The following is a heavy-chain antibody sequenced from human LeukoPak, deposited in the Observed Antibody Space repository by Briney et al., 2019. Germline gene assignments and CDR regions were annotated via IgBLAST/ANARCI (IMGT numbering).Heavy chain of an antibody. D-gene: IGHD3-22*01. Sequence: GGSLRLSCAASGFTFSRYCMSWVRQPPGKGREWVAYIKQDGSDKYYVDSVKGRFTISRDNAKNSLYLQMNSPRAEETAVYYGARTDGSGYYVGMFDHWGLGALVTVSS. CDR1: GFTFSRYC. CDR2: IKQDGSDK. CDR3: ARTDGSGYYVGMFDH. V-gene: IGHV3-7*01. J-gene: IGHJ4*02.